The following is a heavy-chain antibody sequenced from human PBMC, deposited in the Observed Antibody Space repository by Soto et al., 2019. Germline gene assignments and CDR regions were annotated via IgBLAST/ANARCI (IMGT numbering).Heavy chain of an antibody. D-gene: IGHD3-22*01. CDR3: AKVWRDVAWTDSSGYMR. CDR1: GFTFNSYA. J-gene: IGHJ4*02. Sequence: EEQMLESGGGLVQPGGSLRLSCTASGFTFNSYAMNWVRQAPGKGLEWVSGISGSGGSTYHADSVKGRFTISRDDSKNRLYLQMNSLRAEDTAVYYCAKVWRDVAWTDSSGYMRWGQGTLVTVSS. CDR2: ISGSGGST. V-gene: IGHV3-23*01.